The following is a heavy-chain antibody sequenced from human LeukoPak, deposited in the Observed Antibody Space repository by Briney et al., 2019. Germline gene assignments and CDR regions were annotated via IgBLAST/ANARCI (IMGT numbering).Heavy chain of an antibody. J-gene: IGHJ4*02. D-gene: IGHD3-10*01. V-gene: IGHV3-30*02. Sequence: SGGSLRLSCAASGFTFSSYGMHWVRQAPGKGLEWVAFIRYDGSNKYYADSVKGRFTISRDNSKNTLYLQMNSLRAEDTAVYYCAKDSTYYYGSGSYSLLDSSGYYDYWGQGTLVTVSS. CDR3: AKDSTYYYGSGSYSLLDSSGYYDY. CDR2: IRYDGSNK. CDR1: GFTFSSYG.